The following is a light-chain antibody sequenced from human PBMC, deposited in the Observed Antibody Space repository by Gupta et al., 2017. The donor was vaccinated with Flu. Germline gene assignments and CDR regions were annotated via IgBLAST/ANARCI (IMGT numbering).Light chain of an antibody. J-gene: IGLJ2*01. Sequence: SITSSRTRTSSDVGGCDYVLLYQQDPGKARNLIIYDVTSRPRGVSTRFSGSKSDITASLTISGRQAEEEADYYCNSKTASSTQFFGGGTKLTVL. CDR2: DVT. CDR1: SSDVGGCDY. CDR3: NSKTASSTQF. V-gene: IGLV2-14*04.